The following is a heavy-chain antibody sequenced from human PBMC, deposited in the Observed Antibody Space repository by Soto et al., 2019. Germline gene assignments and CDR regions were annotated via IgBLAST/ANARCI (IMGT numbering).Heavy chain of an antibody. J-gene: IGHJ6*02. D-gene: IGHD1-26*01. CDR2: INAYNGKT. V-gene: IGHV1-18*04. CDR1: GYTFTSYG. Sequence: QVQLVQSGAEVKKPGASVKVSCKTSGYTFTSYGISWVRQAPGQGLEWMGWINAYNGKTNYEAKVQGKATMNTDTCKNITYMQLRTLKSDDAVVYYCASEALPSYFYYLGINVSGPAATVTVTS. CDR3: ASEALPSYFYYLGINV.